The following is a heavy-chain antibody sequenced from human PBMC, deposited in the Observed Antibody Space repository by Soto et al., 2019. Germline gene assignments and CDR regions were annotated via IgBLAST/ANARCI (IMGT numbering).Heavy chain of an antibody. CDR1: GYTFTSYG. V-gene: IGHV1-18*01. CDR2: ISAYNGNT. CDR3: ARDYGDYLDAFDI. Sequence: GASVKVSCKASGYTFTSYGISWVRQVPGQGIEWMGWISAYNGNTNYAQKLPGRVTMNTDTSTSTAYMELRSLRSDDTAVYYCARDYGDYLDAFDIWGQGTMVTVSS. J-gene: IGHJ3*02. D-gene: IGHD4-17*01.